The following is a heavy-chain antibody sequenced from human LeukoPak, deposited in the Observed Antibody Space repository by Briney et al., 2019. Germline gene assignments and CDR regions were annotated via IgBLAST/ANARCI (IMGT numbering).Heavy chain of an antibody. Sequence: PGGSLRLSCAASGFTFSNYDMHWVRQVIGKGLEWVSAIGASGDTYYPDSVRGRFTISRENAKSSMSLQIDSLRAGDTALYYCARSVPGGSGWMGSIDYWGQGTLVTVSS. CDR3: ARSVPGGSGWMGSIDY. D-gene: IGHD6-19*01. CDR2: IGASGDT. J-gene: IGHJ4*02. V-gene: IGHV3-13*01. CDR1: GFTFSNYD.